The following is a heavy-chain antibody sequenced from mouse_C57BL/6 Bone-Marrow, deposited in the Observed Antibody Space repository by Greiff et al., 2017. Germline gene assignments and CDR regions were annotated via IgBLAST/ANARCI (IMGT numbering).Heavy chain of an antibody. V-gene: IGHV10-1*01. D-gene: IGHD1-1*01. J-gene: IGHJ1*03. CDR3: VRAYYGSSYWYFDV. CDR1: GFTFNTYA. CDR2: IRSKSNNYAT. Sequence: EVHLVESGGGLVQPKGSLKLSCAASGFTFNTYAMNWVRQAPGKGLEWVARIRSKSNNYATYYAVSVKDRFTISRDDSERMINRKMNNLKTEDTDMYYCVRAYYGSSYWYFDVWGTGTTVTVSS.